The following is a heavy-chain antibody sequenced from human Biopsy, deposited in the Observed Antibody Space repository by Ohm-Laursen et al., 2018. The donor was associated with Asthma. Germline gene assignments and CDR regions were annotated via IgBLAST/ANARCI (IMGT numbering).Heavy chain of an antibody. V-gene: IGHV3-30*18. CDR3: AKDVFPGWELRRGPDY. CDR2: ISFDGSNK. J-gene: IGHJ4*02. Sequence: SLRLSCAASGFTFSNYGMHWVRQAPGKGLDWVAVISFDGSNKNYTDSVKGRFTISRDNSRNTLHLQMNSLRAEDTAVYYCAKDVFPGWELRRGPDYRGPGTLVTVSS. CDR1: GFTFSNYG. D-gene: IGHD1-26*01.